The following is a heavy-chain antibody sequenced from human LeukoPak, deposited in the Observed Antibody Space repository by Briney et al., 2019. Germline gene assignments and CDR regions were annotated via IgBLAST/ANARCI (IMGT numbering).Heavy chain of an antibody. Sequence: ASVKVSCKASGYTFTSYGISWVRQAPGQGLEWMGWISAYNGNTNYAQKLQGRVTMTTDTSTSTAYMELRSLRSDDTAVYYCARRSGIAVAGAFDYWGQGTLVTVSS. V-gene: IGHV1-18*01. J-gene: IGHJ4*02. CDR3: ARRSGIAVAGAFDY. CDR1: GYTFTSYG. CDR2: ISAYNGNT. D-gene: IGHD6-19*01.